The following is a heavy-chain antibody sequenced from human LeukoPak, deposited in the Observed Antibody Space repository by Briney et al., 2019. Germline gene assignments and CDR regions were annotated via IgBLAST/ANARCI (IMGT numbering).Heavy chain of an antibody. D-gene: IGHD3-10*01. CDR2: IYSGGRA. J-gene: IGHJ6*03. Sequence: GGSLKLSCAASGITVSRNYMSWVRQAPGKGLEWVSVIYSGGRAYYADSVKGRFTISRDNSKNTLYLQMNSLRAEDTAVYYCARVWYGSGSLYYYYYYMDVWGKGTTVTISS. CDR1: GITVSRNY. CDR3: ARVWYGSGSLYYYYYYMDV. V-gene: IGHV3-66*01.